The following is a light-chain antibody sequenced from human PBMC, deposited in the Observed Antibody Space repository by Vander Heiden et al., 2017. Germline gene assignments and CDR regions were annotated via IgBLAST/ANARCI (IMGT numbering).Light chain of an antibody. CDR1: SSNIGAGYD. CDR2: GKD. V-gene: IGLV1-40*01. J-gene: IGLJ3*02. Sequence: QSVLTQPPSVSGAPGQRVTISCTGSSSNIGAGYDVHWYQQLPGTAPTLPTSGKDNRPSGVPDRFSGSKSGTSASLAITWLHADDEADYYCQSYDSSRSAWVFGGGTKLTVL. CDR3: QSYDSSRSAWV.